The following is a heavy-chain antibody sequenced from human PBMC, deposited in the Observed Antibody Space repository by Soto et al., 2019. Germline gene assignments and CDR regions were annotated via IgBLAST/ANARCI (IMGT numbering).Heavy chain of an antibody. CDR2: IYYSGST. CDR3: ARYRGGSFYFDY. V-gene: IGHV4-39*07. D-gene: IGHD1-26*01. Sequence: PSETLSLTCTVSGGSISSSSYYWGWIRQPPGKGLEWIGSIYYSGSTYYNPSLKSRVTISVDTSKNQFSLKLSSVTSADTAVYYCARYRGGSFYFDYWGQGTLVTVS. CDR1: GGSISSSSYY. J-gene: IGHJ4*02.